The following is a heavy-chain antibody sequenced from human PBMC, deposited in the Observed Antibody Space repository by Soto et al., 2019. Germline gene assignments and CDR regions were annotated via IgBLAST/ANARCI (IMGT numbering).Heavy chain of an antibody. Sequence: QVQLVESGGGVVQPGRSLRLSCAASGFTFSSYGMHWVRQAPGKGLEWVAVISYDGSNKYYADSVKGRFTISRDNSKNTLYLQMNSLRAEDTAVYYGAKDGGQQLVKKDYYYGMDVWGQGTTVTVSS. J-gene: IGHJ6*02. CDR2: ISYDGSNK. CDR1: GFTFSSYG. V-gene: IGHV3-30*18. CDR3: AKDGGQQLVKKDYYYGMDV. D-gene: IGHD6-6*01.